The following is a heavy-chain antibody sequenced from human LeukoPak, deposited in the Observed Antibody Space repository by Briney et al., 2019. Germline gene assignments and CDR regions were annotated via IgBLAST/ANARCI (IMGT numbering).Heavy chain of an antibody. CDR3: ARRAPSHDFDD. V-gene: IGHV3-9*01. CDR2: ISWNSGSI. J-gene: IGHJ4*02. Sequence: GGSLRLSCAASGFTFDDYAMHWVRQAPGKGLEWVSGISWNSGSIGYADSVKGRFTISRDNAKNSLYLQMNSLRAEDTALYYCARRAPSHDFDDWGQGTLVTVSS. CDR1: GFTFDDYA.